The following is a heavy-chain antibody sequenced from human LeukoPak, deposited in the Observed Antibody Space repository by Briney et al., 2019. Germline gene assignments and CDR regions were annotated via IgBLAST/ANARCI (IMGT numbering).Heavy chain of an antibody. J-gene: IGHJ6*02. D-gene: IGHD2-2*02. CDR1: GFTFSSYS. V-gene: IGHV3-48*01. CDR2: ISSSSSTI. Sequence: GGSLRLSCAASGFTFSSYSMNWVRQAPGKGLEWVSYISSSSSTIYYADSVKGRFTISRDNAKNSLYLQMNSLRAEDTAVYYCARDNIVVVPAAITNSYYYYGMDVWGQGTTVTVSS. CDR3: ARDNIVVVPAAITNSYYYYGMDV.